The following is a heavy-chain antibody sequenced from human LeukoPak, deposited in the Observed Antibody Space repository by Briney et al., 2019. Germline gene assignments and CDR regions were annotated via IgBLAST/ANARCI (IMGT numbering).Heavy chain of an antibody. CDR1: GYTFTSYA. CDR3: ARDESDINDAFDI. J-gene: IGHJ3*02. CDR2: INPNSGGT. D-gene: IGHD3-9*01. Sequence: ASVKVSCKASGYTFTSYAMNWVRQAPGQGLEWMGWINPNSGGTNYAQKFQGRVTMTRDTSISTAYMELSRLRSDDTAVYYCARDESDINDAFDIWGQGTMVTVSS. V-gene: IGHV1-2*02.